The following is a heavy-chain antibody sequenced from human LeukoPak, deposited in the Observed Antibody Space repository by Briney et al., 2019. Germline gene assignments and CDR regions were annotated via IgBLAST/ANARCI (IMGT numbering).Heavy chain of an antibody. CDR1: GYSISTGYY. CDR2: IYHNGNT. J-gene: IGHJ4*02. V-gene: IGHV4-38-2*02. CDR3: ARAGGYGLIDY. Sequence: SETLSLTCTVSGYSISTGYYNVWIRQSPGKGLEFIASIYHNGNTYYNPSLKSRVTISVDTSKNQFSLKVGSMTAADTAVYYCARAGGYGLIDYWGQGTMVTVSS. D-gene: IGHD5-18*01.